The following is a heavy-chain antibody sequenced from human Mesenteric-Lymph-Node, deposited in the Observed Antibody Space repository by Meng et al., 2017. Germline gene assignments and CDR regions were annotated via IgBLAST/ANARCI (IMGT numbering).Heavy chain of an antibody. D-gene: IGHD3-22*01. CDR3: ARDPYYDSYGYFDPGIGC. V-gene: IGHV3-7*01. Sequence: GESLKISCAASGFTFRKYWMSWVRQAPGKGLEWVANIKEDGSEKYHVDSVKGRFTISRDNAKNSLYLQMNSLRVDDTAVYYCARDPYYDSYGYFDPGIGCWGQGTLVTVSS. CDR1: GFTFRKYW. J-gene: IGHJ4*02. CDR2: IKEDGSEK.